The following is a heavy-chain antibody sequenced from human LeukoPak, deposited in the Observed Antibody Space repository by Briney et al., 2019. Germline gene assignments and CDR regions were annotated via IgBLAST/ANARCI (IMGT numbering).Heavy chain of an antibody. D-gene: IGHD3-16*01. CDR3: ARVMTSVGG. CDR1: GFTLSDHF. J-gene: IGHJ4*02. V-gene: IGHV3-72*01. CDR2: TRNKASSYTT. Sequence: GGSLRLSCAVSGFTLSDHFMDWARQAPGKGLQWVGRTRNKASSYTTEYAASVKGRFTISRDDSKNSLYLQMDSLKTEDTAVYYCARVMTSVGGWGQGTLVTVSS.